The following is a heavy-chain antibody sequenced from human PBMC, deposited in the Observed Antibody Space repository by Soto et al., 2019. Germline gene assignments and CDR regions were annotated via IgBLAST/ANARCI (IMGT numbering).Heavy chain of an antibody. V-gene: IGHV3-30*18. J-gene: IGHJ4*02. CDR2: TSYDGTKK. Sequence: GGSLRLSCEAAGFTFSSYGMHWVRQAPGKGLEWVAITSYDGTKKYYAGSVKGRFTISRDNSKNTLYLQMNSLRTEDTAVYSCAKEQTPRYYDSSAYPGPYDYWGQGTLVTVSS. D-gene: IGHD3-22*01. CDR1: GFTFSSYG. CDR3: AKEQTPRYYDSSAYPGPYDY.